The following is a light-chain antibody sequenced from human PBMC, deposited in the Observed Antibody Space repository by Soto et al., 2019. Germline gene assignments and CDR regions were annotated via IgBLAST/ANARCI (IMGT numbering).Light chain of an antibody. Sequence: EIVMTQSPDTLSVSPGERATLSCRASQSVSTNLAWYQQKPGQAPRLLIYGASTRATGIPARFSGSGSGTEFTLTLCSLQSEDFAVYHCQQYNNWPYTFGQGTKLEIK. CDR1: QSVSTN. V-gene: IGKV3-15*01. J-gene: IGKJ2*01. CDR2: GAS. CDR3: QQYNNWPYT.